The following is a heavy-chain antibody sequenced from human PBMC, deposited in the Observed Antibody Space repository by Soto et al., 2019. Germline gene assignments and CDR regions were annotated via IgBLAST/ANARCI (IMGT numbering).Heavy chain of an antibody. V-gene: IGHV4-39*01. J-gene: IGHJ6*02. CDR1: GGSISSSSYY. Sequence: QLQLQESGPGLVKPSETLSLTCTVSGGSISSSSYYWGWIRQPPGKGLEWIGSIYYSGSTYYNPSPQSRXXLXVXXTQNPFSLTLSSVTAADPAVYYCARNDWYYYGMAVWGQGTTVPVSS. CDR3: ARNDWYYYGMAV. CDR2: IYYSGST. D-gene: IGHD3-3*01.